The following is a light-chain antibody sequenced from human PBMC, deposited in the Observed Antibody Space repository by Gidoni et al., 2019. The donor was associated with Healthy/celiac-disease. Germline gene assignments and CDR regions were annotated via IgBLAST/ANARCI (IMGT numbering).Light chain of an antibody. V-gene: IGKV3-20*01. CDR3: QQYGSSLRWT. CDR1: QSVSSSY. J-gene: IGKJ1*01. Sequence: IVLTQSPCTLSLSPGERATLSCRASQSVSSSYLAWYQQKPGKAPRLLIYGAASRATGILDRCSGSGSWTDVSLTISRLEPEDFAVYYCQQYGSSLRWTFXQXTKVEIK. CDR2: GAA.